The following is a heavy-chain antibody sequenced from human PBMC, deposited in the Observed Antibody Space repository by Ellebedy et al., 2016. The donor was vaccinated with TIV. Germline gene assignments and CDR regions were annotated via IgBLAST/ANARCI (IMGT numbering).Heavy chain of an antibody. CDR1: GVSISSSIYY. D-gene: IGHD3-10*01. CDR2: ISYSGST. CDR3: ASHMVRESPWFDP. Sequence: MPGGSLRLSCTVSGVSISSSIYYWVCIRQPPGKGLECIGRISYSGSTYYTPSLKSRVTISVDTSKNQFSLKLSSVTAADTAVYYCASHMVRESPWFDPWGQGTLVTVSS. J-gene: IGHJ5*02. V-gene: IGHV4-39*01.